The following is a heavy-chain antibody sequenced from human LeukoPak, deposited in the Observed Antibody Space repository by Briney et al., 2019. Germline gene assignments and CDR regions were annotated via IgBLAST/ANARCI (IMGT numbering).Heavy chain of an antibody. CDR2: FDPEDGET. CDR3: ATGLYSSSYDLDY. Sequence: ASVKVSCKVSGYTLTELSMHWVRQAPGRGLEWMGGFDPEDGETIYAQKFQGRVTMTEDTSTDTAYMELSSLRSEDTAVYYCATGLYSSSYDLDYWGQGTLVTVSS. J-gene: IGHJ4*02. CDR1: GYTLTELS. D-gene: IGHD6-13*01. V-gene: IGHV1-24*01.